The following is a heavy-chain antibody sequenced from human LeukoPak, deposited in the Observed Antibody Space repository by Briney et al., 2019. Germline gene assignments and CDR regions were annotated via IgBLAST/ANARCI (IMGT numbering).Heavy chain of an antibody. CDR3: ARVGDFSVAAFDI. D-gene: IGHD3-16*01. CDR2: ISSNGGST. CDR1: GFIFSSYS. J-gene: IGHJ3*02. V-gene: IGHV3-64*01. Sequence: PGGSLRLSRTASGFIFSSYSMHWVRQAPGKGLEFVSAISSNGGSTYYANSVKGRFTISRDTSKNTLYLQMGSLRTEDMAVYYCARVGDFSVAAFDIWGQGTMVTVSS.